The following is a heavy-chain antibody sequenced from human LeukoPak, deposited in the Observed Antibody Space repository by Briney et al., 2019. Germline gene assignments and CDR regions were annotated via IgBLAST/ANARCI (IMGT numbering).Heavy chain of an antibody. CDR1: GGTFSSYT. Sequence: ASVKVSCKASGGTFSSYTISWVRQAPGQGLEWMGRIIPILGIANYAQKFQGRVTITADKSTSTAYMELSSPRSEDTAVYYCARDYYGSGENGDYWGQGTLVTVSS. J-gene: IGHJ4*02. CDR2: IIPILGIA. D-gene: IGHD3-10*01. CDR3: ARDYYGSGENGDY. V-gene: IGHV1-69*04.